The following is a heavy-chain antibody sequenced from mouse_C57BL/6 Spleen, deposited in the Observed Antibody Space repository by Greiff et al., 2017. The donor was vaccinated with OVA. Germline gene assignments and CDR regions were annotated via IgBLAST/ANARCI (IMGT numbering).Heavy chain of an antibody. V-gene: IGHV1-26*01. J-gene: IGHJ4*01. Sequence: EVQLQQSGPELVKPGASVKISCKASGYTFTDYYMNWVKQSHGKSLEWIGDINPNNGGTSYNQKFKGKATLTVDKSSSTAYMELRSLTSEDSAVYYCARFSWAMDYWGQGTSVTVSS. CDR2: INPNNGGT. CDR3: ARFSWAMDY. CDR1: GYTFTDYY.